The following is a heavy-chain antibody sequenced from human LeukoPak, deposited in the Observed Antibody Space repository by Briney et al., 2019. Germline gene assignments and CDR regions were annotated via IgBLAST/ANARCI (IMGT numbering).Heavy chain of an antibody. D-gene: IGHD3-22*01. Sequence: GGSLRLSCAASGFTFSTYWMHGVRQGPGKGLGWVSRINPDGTNTRYADFVKGRFTISRDNAQNTLYLQMNSLRAEDTAVYYCARDAVYDSSGYYYVGYYFDYWGQGTLVTVSS. CDR3: ARDAVYDSSGYYYVGYYFDY. V-gene: IGHV3-74*01. CDR1: GFTFSTYW. CDR2: INPDGTNT. J-gene: IGHJ4*02.